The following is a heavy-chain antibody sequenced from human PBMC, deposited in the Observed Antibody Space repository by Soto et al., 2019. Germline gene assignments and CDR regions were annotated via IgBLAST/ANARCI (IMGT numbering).Heavy chain of an antibody. V-gene: IGHV4-31*03. CDR3: ASSSGARYYDH. Sequence: QVQLQESGPGLVKPSQTLSLTCTVSGGSISSGAYYWSWIRQHPGKGLEWIGYICYSGSTYYNPSVKRRVTISVDTSKHQFSLKLSSVTAADTAVYYCASSSGARYYDHWGQGTLVTASS. J-gene: IGHJ4*02. CDR1: GGSISSGAYY. D-gene: IGHD2-15*01. CDR2: ICYSGST.